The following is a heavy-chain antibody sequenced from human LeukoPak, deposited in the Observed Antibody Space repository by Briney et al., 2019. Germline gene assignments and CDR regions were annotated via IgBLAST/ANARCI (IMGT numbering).Heavy chain of an antibody. CDR3: ANLLDVLTGYDY. J-gene: IGHJ4*02. Sequence: QPGGSLRLSCAASGFIFRDYDMDWVRQAPGKGLEWVGNISYDGSKRYYAESMEGRFTISRDNSKSTLYLQMNSLRAEDTAVYYCANLLDVLTGYDYWGQGILVTVSP. V-gene: IGHV3-30*02. CDR1: GFIFRDYD. D-gene: IGHD3-9*01. CDR2: ISYDGSKR.